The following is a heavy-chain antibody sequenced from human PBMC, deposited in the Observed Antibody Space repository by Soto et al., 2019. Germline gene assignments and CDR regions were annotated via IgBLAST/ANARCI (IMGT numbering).Heavy chain of an antibody. CDR3: AHRVGLQGNWNGGYFDF. CDR1: GFSLSTTGVG. V-gene: IGHV2-5*02. J-gene: IGHJ4*02. Sequence: QITLKESGPTRVRPTQTLTLTCTFSGFSLSTTGVGVGCIRQPPGKALEHLALIYWDDDKRYNPSLKSRLTITKDPSNNQVVLTMTNMDPVDTATYYCAHRVGLQGNWNGGYFDFWGQGALVTVSS. CDR2: IYWDDDK. D-gene: IGHD1-1*01.